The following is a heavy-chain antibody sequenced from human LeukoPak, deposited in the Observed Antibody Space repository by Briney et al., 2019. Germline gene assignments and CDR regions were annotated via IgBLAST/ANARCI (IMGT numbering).Heavy chain of an antibody. V-gene: IGHV3-53*01. CDR1: WFTVSSNY. CDR2: IYSDGNT. D-gene: IGHD3-10*01. Sequence: GGSLRLSCAASWFTVSSNYMSWVRQAPGKGLEWVSVIYSDGNTYYADSVKGRFTISRDNSKNTLFLQMNSLRVEDTAVYYCARGELASVMVRGVPGAFDIWGQGTMVTVSS. J-gene: IGHJ3*02. CDR3: ARGELASVMVRGVPGAFDI.